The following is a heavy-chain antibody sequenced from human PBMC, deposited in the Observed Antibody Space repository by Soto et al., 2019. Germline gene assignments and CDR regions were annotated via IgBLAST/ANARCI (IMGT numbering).Heavy chain of an antibody. J-gene: IGHJ5*02. CDR3: XRGGIVVVVLVPHWFDP. Sequence: SETLSLTCAVSGYSINSDYYWGWIRQPPGKGLEWIGSIHHGGSTYYNPSLKSRVTISLDTSKNQFSLKLSSVTAADTAVYYCXRGGIVVVVLVPHWFDPWGLGTLVTVSS. CDR1: GYSINSDYY. D-gene: IGHD2-15*01. V-gene: IGHV4-38-2*01. CDR2: IHHGGST.